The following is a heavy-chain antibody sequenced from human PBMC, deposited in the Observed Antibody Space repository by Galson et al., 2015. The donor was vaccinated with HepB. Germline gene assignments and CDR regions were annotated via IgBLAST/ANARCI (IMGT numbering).Heavy chain of an antibody. V-gene: IGHV1-46*01. CDR2: INPSGGST. J-gene: IGHJ4*02. CDR3: ARVGYYDSSGSLLDDY. Sequence: SVKVSCKASGYTFTSYYMHWVRQAPGQGLEWMGIINPSGGSTSYAQKFQGRATMTRDTSTSTVYMELSSLRSEDAAVYYCARVGYYDSSGSLLDDYWGQGTLVTVSS. CDR1: GYTFTSYY. D-gene: IGHD3-22*01.